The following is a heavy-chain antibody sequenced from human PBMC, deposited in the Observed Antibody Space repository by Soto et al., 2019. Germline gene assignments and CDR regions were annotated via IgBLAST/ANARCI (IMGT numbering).Heavy chain of an antibody. J-gene: IGHJ4*02. V-gene: IGHV1-18*01. Sequence: QVHLVQSGAEVKKPGASVKVSCKGSGYGFTTYGITWVRQAPGQGLEWMAWISAHNGNTNYAQKLQGRVTVTRDTSTGTAYMELTSLRSEDTAVYYCARGRYGDYWGQGALVTVSS. CDR3: ARGRYGDY. CDR1: GYGFTTYG. D-gene: IGHD1-1*01. CDR2: ISAHNGNT.